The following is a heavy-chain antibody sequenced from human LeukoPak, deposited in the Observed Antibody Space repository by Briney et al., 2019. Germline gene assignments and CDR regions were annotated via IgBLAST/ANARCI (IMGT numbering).Heavy chain of an antibody. V-gene: IGHV1-2*02. J-gene: IGHJ3*02. CDR3: ARDQSWFDAFDI. Sequence: ASVKVSCKASGYTFTGYYMHWVRQAPGQGLEWMGWINPNSGGTNYAQKFQGRVTMTRDTSISTAYMELSGLRSDDTAVYYCARDQSWFDAFDIWGQGTMVTVSS. CDR2: INPNSGGT. D-gene: IGHD3-9*01. CDR1: GYTFTGYY.